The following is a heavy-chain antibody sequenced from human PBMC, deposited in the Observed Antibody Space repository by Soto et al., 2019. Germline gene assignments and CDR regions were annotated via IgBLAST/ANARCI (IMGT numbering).Heavy chain of an antibody. D-gene: IGHD6-19*01. V-gene: IGHV4-38-2*02. CDR1: GYSISSGYY. CDR3: ARDLRGSSGYDY. Sequence: PSETLSLTCAVSGYSISSGYYWGWIRQPPGKGLEWIGSIYHSGSTYYNPSLKSRVTISVDTSKNQFSLKLSSVTAADTAVYYCARDLRGSSGYDYWGQGTLVTVS. J-gene: IGHJ4*02. CDR2: IYHSGST.